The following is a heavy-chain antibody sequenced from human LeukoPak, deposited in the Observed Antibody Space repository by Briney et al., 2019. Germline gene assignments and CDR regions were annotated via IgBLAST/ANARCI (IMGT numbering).Heavy chain of an antibody. Sequence: DPGGSLRLSCAASGFTFSDYFMSWVRQAPGKGLEWLSYINGRGIYIDYAESLKGRITISRDNAQNSLYLQMNSLRVEDTAVYYCARSGREATEIDYWGQGTLVTVSS. CDR2: INGRGIYI. V-gene: IGHV3-11*06. J-gene: IGHJ4*02. CDR3: ARSGREATEIDY. D-gene: IGHD1-1*01. CDR1: GFTFSDYF.